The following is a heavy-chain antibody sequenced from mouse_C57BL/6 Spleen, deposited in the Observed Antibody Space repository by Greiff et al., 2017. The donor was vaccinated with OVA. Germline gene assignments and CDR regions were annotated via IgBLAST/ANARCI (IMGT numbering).Heavy chain of an antibody. CDR3: ARSEGFGSFAY. D-gene: IGHD3-3*01. CDR2: INPGSGGT. CDR1: GYAFTNYL. Sequence: QVQLQQSGAELVRPGTSVKVSCKASGYAFTNYLIEWVKQRPGQGLEWIGVINPGSGGTNYNEKFKGKATLTADKSSSTAYMQLSSLTSEDSAVYFCARSEGFGSFAYWGQGTLVTVSA. J-gene: IGHJ3*01. V-gene: IGHV1-54*01.